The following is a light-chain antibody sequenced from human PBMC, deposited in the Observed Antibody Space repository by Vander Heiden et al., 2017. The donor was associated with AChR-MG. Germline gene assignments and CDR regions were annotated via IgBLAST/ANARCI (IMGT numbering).Light chain of an antibody. CDR2: LGS. J-gene: IGKJ2*03. V-gene: IGKV2-28*01. Sequence: DIVMTQSPLSLPVTPGEPASISCRSSQSLLHSNGYNYLDWYLQKPGQSPQLLIYLGSNRASGVPDRFSGSGSGTDFTLQISRVEAEDVGVYYCMQALQTPPGFGQGTKLEIK. CDR3: MQALQTPPG. CDR1: QSLLHSNGYNY.